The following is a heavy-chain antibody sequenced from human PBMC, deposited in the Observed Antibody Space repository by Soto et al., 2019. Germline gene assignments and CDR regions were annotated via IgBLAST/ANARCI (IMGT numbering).Heavy chain of an antibody. CDR2: INRSGST. CDR3: ARELRVAKDALAI. D-gene: IGHD1-7*01. V-gene: IGHV4-34*01. J-gene: IGHJ3*02. CDR1: GGSFSGYY. Sequence: SETLSLTCAVYGGSFSGYYWSWIRQPPGKGLEWIGEINRSGSTNYNPSLKSRVTISVDTSKNQFSLKLSSVTAADTAVYYCARELRVAKDALAIWGQGTMVTVSS.